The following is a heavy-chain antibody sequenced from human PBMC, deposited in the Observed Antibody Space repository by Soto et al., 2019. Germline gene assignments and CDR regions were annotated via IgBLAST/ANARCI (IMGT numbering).Heavy chain of an antibody. CDR3: AREWGGNIAYYSSDH. CDR2: INPNSGGT. V-gene: IGHV1-2*02. Sequence: ASVKVSCKASGYAFTDYQMHWVRQAPGQGLEWVGWINPNSGGTNYAQKFQGRVTMTRDTSITTAYMELSRLTSDDTAIYYCAREWGGNIAYYSSDHWGQGTLVTVSS. D-gene: IGHD3-16*01. CDR1: GYAFTDYQ. J-gene: IGHJ4*02.